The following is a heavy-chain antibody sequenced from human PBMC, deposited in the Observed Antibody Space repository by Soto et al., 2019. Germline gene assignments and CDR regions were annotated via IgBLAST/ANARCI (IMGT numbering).Heavy chain of an antibody. Sequence: ASVKVSCKASGYTFTSYGISWVRQAPGQGLEWMGWISAYNGNTNYAQKLQGRVTMTTDTSTSTAYMELRSLRSDDTAVYYCARMAYDFGSGYSPYYYYGMDVWGQGTTVTVSS. V-gene: IGHV1-18*01. CDR1: GYTFTSYG. J-gene: IGHJ6*02. CDR3: ARMAYDFGSGYSPYYYYGMDV. D-gene: IGHD3-3*01. CDR2: ISAYNGNT.